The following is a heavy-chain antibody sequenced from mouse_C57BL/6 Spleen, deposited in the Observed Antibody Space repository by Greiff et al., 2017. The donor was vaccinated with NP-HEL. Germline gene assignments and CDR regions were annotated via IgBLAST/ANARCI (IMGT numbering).Heavy chain of an antibody. D-gene: IGHD2-5*01. CDR1: GFTFSSYA. J-gene: IGHJ3*01. V-gene: IGHV5-4*01. Sequence: EVQRVESGGGLVKPGGSLKLSCAASGFTFSSYAMSWVRQTPEKRLEWVATISDGGSYTYYPDNVKGRFTISRDNAKNNLYLQMSHLKSEDTAMYYCARDKGISNYGFAYWGQGTLVTVSA. CDR3: ARDKGISNYGFAY. CDR2: ISDGGSYT.